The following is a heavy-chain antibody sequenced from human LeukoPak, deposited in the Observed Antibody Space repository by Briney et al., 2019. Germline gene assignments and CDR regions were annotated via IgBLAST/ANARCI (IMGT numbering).Heavy chain of an antibody. CDR1: GFTFSSYW. CDR2: IKQDGSEK. J-gene: IGHJ4*02. CDR3: ARDRGADYGDYAISPVDY. D-gene: IGHD4-17*01. Sequence: GGSLRLSCAASGFTFSSYWMSWVRQAPGKGLEWVANIKQDGSEKYYVDSVKGRFTISRDNAKNSLYLQMNSLRAEDTDVYYCARDRGADYGDYAISPVDYWGQGTLVTVSS. V-gene: IGHV3-7*01.